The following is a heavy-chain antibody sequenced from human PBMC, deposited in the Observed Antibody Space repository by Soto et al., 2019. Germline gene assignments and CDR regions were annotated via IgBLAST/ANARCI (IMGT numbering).Heavy chain of an antibody. CDR2: INTDGSST. D-gene: IGHD6-6*01. V-gene: IGHV3-74*01. CDR3: ARGDSSSPLKWFDP. CDR1: GFTFNNYW. J-gene: IGHJ5*02. Sequence: EMQLVESGGGLAQPGGSLRLSCAASGFTFNNYWMHWVRQAPGKGLVWVSRINTDGSSTTYADSVKGRFTISRDNAKNTLYLQMNSLRAEDTAVYYCARGDSSSPLKWFDPWGQGILVTVSS.